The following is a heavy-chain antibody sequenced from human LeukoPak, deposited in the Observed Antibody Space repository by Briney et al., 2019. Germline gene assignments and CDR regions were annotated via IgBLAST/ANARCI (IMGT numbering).Heavy chain of an antibody. V-gene: IGHV3-23*01. CDR2: ISGSGGST. J-gene: IGHJ4*02. CDR3: AKVNGGRFLEWLLYGFDY. Sequence: GGSLRLSCAASGFTFSSYAMSWVRQAPGKGLEWVSAISGSGGSTYYADSVKGRFTISRDNSKNTLYLQMNSLRAEDTAVYYCAKVNGGRFLEWLLYGFDYWGQGTLVTVSS. CDR1: GFTFSSYA. D-gene: IGHD3-3*01.